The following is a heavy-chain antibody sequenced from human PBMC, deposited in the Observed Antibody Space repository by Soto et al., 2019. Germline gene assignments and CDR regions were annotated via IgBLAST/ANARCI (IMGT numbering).Heavy chain of an antibody. D-gene: IGHD6-19*01. CDR2: FDPEDGET. V-gene: IGHV1-24*01. CDR1: GYTLTELS. CDR3: ACLCSSGWYATSYYFDY. J-gene: IGHJ4*02. Sequence: ASVKVSCKVSGYTLTELSMHWVRQAPGKGLEWMGGFDPEDGETIYAQKFQGRVTMTEDTSTDTAYMELSSLRSEERVVYYCACLCSSGWYATSYYFDYWGQGTLVTVSS.